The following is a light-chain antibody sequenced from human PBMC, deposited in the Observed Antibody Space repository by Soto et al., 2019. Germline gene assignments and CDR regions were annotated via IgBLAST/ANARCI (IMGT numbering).Light chain of an antibody. J-gene: IGLJ1*01. CDR3: SPYKRTTNTV. Sequence: QSVLTPPASVSGSPGQSITISCTGTSSDVGGYNYVSWYQQHPGKGPKLMIYEVSNRPSGVSNRFSGSKSGNTATLTISGLQAEDEADYYCSPYKRTTNTVFGSGTKFTVL. CDR1: SSDVGGYNY. V-gene: IGLV2-14*03. CDR2: EVS.